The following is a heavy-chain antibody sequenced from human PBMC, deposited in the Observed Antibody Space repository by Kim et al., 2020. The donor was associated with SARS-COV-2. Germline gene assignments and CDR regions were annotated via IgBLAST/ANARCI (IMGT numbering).Heavy chain of an antibody. CDR3: ARDGQSVAPYAMDV. CDR2: IWYDGSRK. CDR1: EFSFSSHA. V-gene: IGHV3-33*01. Sequence: GGSLRLSCAASEFSFSSHAIHWVRQAPGKGLEWVAYIWYDGSRKEYADSVKGRFSISRDNSKNTLFLEVNSLRTEDTAVYYCARDGQSVAPYAMDVWGQGTTVTVSS. D-gene: IGHD5-12*01. J-gene: IGHJ6*02.